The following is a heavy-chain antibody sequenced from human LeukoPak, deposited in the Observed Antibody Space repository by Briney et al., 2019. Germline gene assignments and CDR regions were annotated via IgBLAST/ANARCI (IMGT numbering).Heavy chain of an antibody. CDR2: INSDGSST. D-gene: IGHD3-16*01. CDR3: ARWGITSDAFDI. Sequence: PGGSLRLSCAASRFTFSSYWMHWVRQAPGKVLVWVSPINSDGSSTSYADSVECPFTISRDHAKNTLCLHMNSLRAEDTAVYYCARWGITSDAFDIWGQGTMVTVSS. J-gene: IGHJ3*02. V-gene: IGHV3-74*01. CDR1: RFTFSSYW.